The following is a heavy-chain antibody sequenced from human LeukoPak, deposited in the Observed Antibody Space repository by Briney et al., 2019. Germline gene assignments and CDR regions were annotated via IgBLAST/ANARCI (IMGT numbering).Heavy chain of an antibody. V-gene: IGHV1-2*02. Sequence: ASVKVSYKASGYTFTGYYMRWVRQAPGQGLEWMGWINPNSGGTNYAQKFQGRVTMTRDTSISTAYMELSRLRSDDTAVYYCARAPPGRAYYYYYMDVWGKGTTVTVSS. J-gene: IGHJ6*03. CDR3: ARAPPGRAYYYYYMDV. CDR2: INPNSGGT. CDR1: GYTFTGYY.